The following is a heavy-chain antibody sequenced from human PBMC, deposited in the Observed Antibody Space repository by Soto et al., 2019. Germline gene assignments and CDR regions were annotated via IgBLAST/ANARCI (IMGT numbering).Heavy chain of an antibody. CDR1: GYTFTSYY. CDR3: ARDPGIFGVVKPSYFDY. D-gene: IGHD3-3*01. J-gene: IGHJ4*02. CDR2: INPSGGST. V-gene: IGHV1-46*03. Sequence: GASVKVSCKASGYTFTSYYMHWVRQSPGQGLEWMGIINPSGGSTSYAQKFQGRVTMTRDTSTSTVYMELSSLRSEDTAVYYCARDPGIFGVVKPSYFDYWGQGALVTVSS.